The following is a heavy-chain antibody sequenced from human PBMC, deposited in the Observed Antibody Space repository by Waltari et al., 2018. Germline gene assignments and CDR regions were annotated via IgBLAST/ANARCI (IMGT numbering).Heavy chain of an antibody. D-gene: IGHD4-4*01. J-gene: IGHJ4*02. CDR3: ARDPPNPWTVTGDFDY. CDR2: IYYRGRT. CDR1: GGSISSSSYY. Sequence: QLQLQESGPGLVKPSETLSLTCTVSGGSISSSSYYWGWIRQPPGKGLEWIGGIYYRGRTDYKPSLMSRVTISVDTAKTQFSRKLSSVTAADTAVYYCARDPPNPWTVTGDFDYWGQGTLVTVSS. V-gene: IGHV4-39*07.